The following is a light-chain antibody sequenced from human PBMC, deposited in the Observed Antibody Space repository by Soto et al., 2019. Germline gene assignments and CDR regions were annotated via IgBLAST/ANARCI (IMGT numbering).Light chain of an antibody. CDR3: QHYGSSSWT. CDR2: GAS. J-gene: IGKJ1*01. V-gene: IGKV3-20*01. CDR1: QSVSSSY. Sequence: EIVLTQSPGTLTLSPGERATLSCRASQSVSSSYLAWYQQKPGQAPRLLIYGASSRATGIPDRFSGSGSGIDFTLTISRLEPEDVAVYYCQHYGSSSWTFGQGTKVEIK.